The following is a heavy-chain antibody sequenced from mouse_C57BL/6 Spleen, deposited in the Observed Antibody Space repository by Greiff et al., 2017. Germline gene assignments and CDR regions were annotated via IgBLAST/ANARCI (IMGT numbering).Heavy chain of an antibody. J-gene: IGHJ4*01. CDR1: GYSFTGYY. CDR3: ARPGSSYYYAMDY. Sequence: EVQLQQSGPELVKPGASVKISCKASGYSFTGYYMNWVKQSPEKSLEWIGEINPSTGGTTYNQKFKAKATLTVDKSSSTAYMQLKSLTSADSAVYYCARPGSSYYYAMDYWGQGTSVTVSS. CDR2: INPSTGGT. V-gene: IGHV1-42*01. D-gene: IGHD1-1*01.